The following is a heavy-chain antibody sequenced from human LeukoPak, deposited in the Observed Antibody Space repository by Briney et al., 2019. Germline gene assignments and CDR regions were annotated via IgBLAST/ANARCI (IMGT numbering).Heavy chain of an antibody. Sequence: GGSLRLSCAASGFTFSSYEMNWVRQAPGKGLEWVSSISSSSSSYIYYADSVRGRFTISRDNANNSLYLQMNSLRAEDTAVYYCARDREYSGYDIDHWGQGTLVTVSS. CDR2: ISSSSSSYI. CDR1: GFTFSSYE. CDR3: ARDREYSGYDIDH. V-gene: IGHV3-21*01. D-gene: IGHD5-12*01. J-gene: IGHJ4*02.